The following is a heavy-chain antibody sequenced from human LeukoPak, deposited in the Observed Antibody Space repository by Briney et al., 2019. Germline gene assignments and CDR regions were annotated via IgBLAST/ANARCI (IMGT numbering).Heavy chain of an antibody. CDR3: AKDRIVVVPAAMGVLDY. V-gene: IGHV3-30*02. CDR2: IRYDGSNK. J-gene: IGHJ4*02. CDR1: GFTFSGYG. Sequence: GGSLRLSCAASGFTFSGYGMHLVRQGPGKGLEWVAFIRYDGSNKYYADSVKGRFTISRDNSKNTLYLQMNSLRAEDTAVYYCAKDRIVVVPAAMGVLDYWGQGTLVTVSS. D-gene: IGHD2-2*01.